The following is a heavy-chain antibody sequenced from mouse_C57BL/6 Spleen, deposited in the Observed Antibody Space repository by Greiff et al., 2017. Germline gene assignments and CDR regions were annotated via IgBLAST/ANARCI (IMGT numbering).Heavy chain of an antibody. CDR2: IDPSDSYT. Sequence: QVQLPQPGAELVMPGASVKLSCKASGYTFTSYWMHWVKQRPGQGLEWIGEIDPSDSYTNYNQKFKGNSTLTVDKSSSTAYMQLSSLTADDSAVYYCARGVAKDYYAMDYGGQGTSVTVSS. V-gene: IGHV1-69*01. CDR3: ARGVAKDYYAMDY. CDR1: GYTFTSYW. J-gene: IGHJ4*01. D-gene: IGHD1-1*02.